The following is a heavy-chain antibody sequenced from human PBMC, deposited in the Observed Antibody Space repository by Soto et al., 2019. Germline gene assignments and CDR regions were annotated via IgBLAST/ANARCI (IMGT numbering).Heavy chain of an antibody. CDR2: ISAYNGNT. CDR1: GYTFTSYG. D-gene: IGHD2-15*01. J-gene: IGHJ4*02. V-gene: IGHV1-18*01. CDR3: ARTIGGHTPRGVPNKLDY. Sequence: QVQVVQSGAEVKKPGASVKVSWKASGYTFTSYGISWVRQAPGQGLEWMGGISAYNGNTNYAQKLQGRVTMTTDTSTSTAYMELRSLRSDDTAVYYCARTIGGHTPRGVPNKLDYWGQGTLVTVSS.